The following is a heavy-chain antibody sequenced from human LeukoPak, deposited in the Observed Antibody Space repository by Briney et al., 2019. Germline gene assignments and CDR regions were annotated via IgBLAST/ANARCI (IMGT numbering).Heavy chain of an antibody. J-gene: IGHJ4*02. CDR2: IIPIFGTA. CDR1: GGTFSSYA. Sequence: SVKVSCEASGGTFSSYAISWVRQAPGQGLEWMGGIIPIFGTANYAQKFQGRVTITADESTSTAYMELSSLRSEDTAVYYCAREVGATLASFDYWGQGTLVTVSS. V-gene: IGHV1-69*13. D-gene: IGHD1-26*01. CDR3: AREVGATLASFDY.